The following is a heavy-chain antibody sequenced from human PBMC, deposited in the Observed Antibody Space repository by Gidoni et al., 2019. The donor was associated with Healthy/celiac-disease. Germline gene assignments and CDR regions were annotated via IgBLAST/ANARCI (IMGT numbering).Heavy chain of an antibody. CDR1: GFTFSSYG. Sequence: QVQLVESGGGVVQPGRSLRLSCAASGFTFSSYGMHWVRQAPGKGLEWVAVIWYDGSNKYYADSVKGRFTISRDNSKNTLYLQMNSLRAEDTAVYYCAREGDSGYSYGYFDYWGQGTLVTVSS. V-gene: IGHV3-33*01. CDR3: AREGDSGYSYGYFDY. CDR2: IWYDGSNK. D-gene: IGHD5-18*01. J-gene: IGHJ4*02.